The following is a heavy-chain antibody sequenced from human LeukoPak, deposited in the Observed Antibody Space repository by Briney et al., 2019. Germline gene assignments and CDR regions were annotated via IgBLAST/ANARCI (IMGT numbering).Heavy chain of an antibody. CDR3: ARGPVVVLWFGELKDNWFDP. J-gene: IGHJ5*02. CDR2: INHSGST. CDR1: GGSISSADYY. V-gene: IGHV4-34*01. D-gene: IGHD3-10*01. Sequence: PSETLSLTCTVSGGSISSADYYWSWIRQPPGKGLEWIGEINHSGSTNYNPSLKSRVTISVDTSKNQFSLKLSSVTAADTAVYYCARGPVVVLWFGELKDNWFDPWGQGTLVTVSS.